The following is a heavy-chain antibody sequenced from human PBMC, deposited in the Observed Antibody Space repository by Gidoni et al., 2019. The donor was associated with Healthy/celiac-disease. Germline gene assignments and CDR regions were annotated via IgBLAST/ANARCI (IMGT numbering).Heavy chain of an antibody. CDR1: GFSPSTSGVG. D-gene: IGHD3-9*01. CDR3: AHIYDIYYYMDV. Sequence: QITLKESAPTLVKPTQTLTLTCTFSGFSPSTSGVGVGWIRQPPGKALEWLALIYWNDDKRYSPSLKSRLTITKDTSKNQVVLTMTNMDPVDTATYYCAHIYDIYYYMDVWGKGTTVTVSS. J-gene: IGHJ6*03. V-gene: IGHV2-5*01. CDR2: IYWNDDK.